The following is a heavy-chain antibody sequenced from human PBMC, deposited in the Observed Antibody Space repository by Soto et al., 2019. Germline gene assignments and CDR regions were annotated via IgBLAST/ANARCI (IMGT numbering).Heavy chain of an antibody. D-gene: IGHD3-3*01. CDR1: GGSFSGYY. CDR2: INHSGST. CDR3: ARGITIFGVVIWSRVVYCDY. J-gene: IGHJ4*02. V-gene: IGHV4-34*01. Sequence: SETLSLTCAVYGGSFSGYYWSWIRQPPGKGLEWIGEINHSGSTNYNPSLKSRVTISVDTSKNQFSLKLSSVTAADTAVYYCARGITIFGVVIWSRVVYCDYWGQGTLVTVSS.